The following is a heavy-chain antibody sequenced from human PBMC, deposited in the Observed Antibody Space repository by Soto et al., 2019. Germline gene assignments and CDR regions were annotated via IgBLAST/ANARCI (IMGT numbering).Heavy chain of an antibody. CDR2: IYYSGST. CDR3: ARDYYGSGDFDY. V-gene: IGHV4-59*01. D-gene: IGHD3-10*01. CDR1: GGSISSYY. J-gene: IGHJ4*02. Sequence: SETLSLTCTVSGGSISSYYWSWIRQPPGKGLEWIGYIYYSGSTNYNPSLKSRVTISVDTSKNQFSLKLSSVTAADTAVYYCARDYYGSGDFDYWGQGTLVTV.